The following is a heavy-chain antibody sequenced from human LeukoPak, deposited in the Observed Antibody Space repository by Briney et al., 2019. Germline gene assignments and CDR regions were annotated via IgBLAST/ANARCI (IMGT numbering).Heavy chain of an antibody. V-gene: IGHV4-39*02. CDR3: ARDGYYGSGSFYFDY. D-gene: IGHD3-10*01. J-gene: IGHJ4*02. Sequence: PSETLSLTCTVSGGSISSSSYYWGWIRQPPGKGLERIGSIYYSGSTYYNPSLKSRVTISVDTSKNQFSLKLSSVTAADTAVYYCARDGYYGSGSFYFDYWGQGTLVTVSS. CDR2: IYYSGST. CDR1: GGSISSSSYY.